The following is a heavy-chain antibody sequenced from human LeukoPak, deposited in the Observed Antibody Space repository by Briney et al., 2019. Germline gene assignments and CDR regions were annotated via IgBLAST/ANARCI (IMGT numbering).Heavy chain of an antibody. Sequence: EASVRVSCKASGYTFINYGFSWVRQAPGQGLEWMGWISGHNGNTNYLQRFQGRVTMTTDTSTNTVYMELRSLRSDDTAVYYCARLSTNSRVGGYDPQWYFDLWGRGTLVTVSS. CDR1: GYTFINYG. CDR2: ISGHNGNT. D-gene: IGHD5-12*01. V-gene: IGHV1-18*04. J-gene: IGHJ2*01. CDR3: ARLSTNSRVGGYDPQWYFDL.